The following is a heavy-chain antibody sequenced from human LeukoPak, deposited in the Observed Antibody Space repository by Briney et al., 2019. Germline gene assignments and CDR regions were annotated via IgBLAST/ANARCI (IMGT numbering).Heavy chain of an antibody. V-gene: IGHV3-15*01. J-gene: IGHJ1*01. CDR3: ARNRPAGYDYDYGFELQH. D-gene: IGHD4/OR15-4a*01. CDR1: GFTFSKAW. Sequence: GGSLRLSCAASGFTFSKAWMSWVRQATGKGLEWLGRIKSNADGGTTDYAAPVQGRITISRDNSENTLFLQTDSLRADDTAVYFCARNRPAGYDYDYGFELQHWGQGTLVTVSS. CDR2: IKSNADGGTT.